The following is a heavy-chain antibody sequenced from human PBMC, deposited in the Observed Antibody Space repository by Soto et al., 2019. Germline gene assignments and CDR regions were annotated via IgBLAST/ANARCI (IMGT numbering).Heavy chain of an antibody. CDR1: GGSISRYY. CDR3: ARVSPSKYDD. Sequence: SETLSLTCTVSGGSISRYYWSWFRQPSGKGLEWIGYIYYSGSTNYNPSLKSRVTISVDTSKNQFSLKLSSVTAADTAVYYWARVSPSKYDDWCQATLGTLSS. J-gene: IGHJ4*02. V-gene: IGHV4-59*01. CDR2: IYYSGST.